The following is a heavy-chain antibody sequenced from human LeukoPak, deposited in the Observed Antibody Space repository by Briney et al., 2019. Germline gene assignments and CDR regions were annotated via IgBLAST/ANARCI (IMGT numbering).Heavy chain of an antibody. Sequence: ASVKVSCKTSGYMFTTYYPHWVRQAPGQGLEWMGWINPHSGGTNYAQKFQGRVTMTRDTSISTVYMEVSSLRSDDTAVYYCARGGTGYSSGWLRAFDIWGQGTMVTVSS. J-gene: IGHJ3*02. CDR3: ARGGTGYSSGWLRAFDI. D-gene: IGHD6-19*01. CDR1: GYMFTTYY. V-gene: IGHV1-2*02. CDR2: INPHSGGT.